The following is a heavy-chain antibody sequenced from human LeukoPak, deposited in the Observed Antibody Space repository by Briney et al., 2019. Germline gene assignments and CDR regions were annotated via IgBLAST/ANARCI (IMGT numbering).Heavy chain of an antibody. Sequence: PSQTLSLTCAVSGGSISSGGYSWSWIRQPPGKAMEFIAYIYYTGNTYFNPSLKSRVTISVDTSKNQFSLKLTSVTAADTALYYCAIRFGRLEAGGTPFDSWGQGTLVTVSS. D-gene: IGHD6-13*01. V-gene: IGHV4-30-4*07. J-gene: IGHJ4*02. CDR3: AIRFGRLEAGGTPFDS. CDR1: GGSISSGGYS. CDR2: IYYTGNT.